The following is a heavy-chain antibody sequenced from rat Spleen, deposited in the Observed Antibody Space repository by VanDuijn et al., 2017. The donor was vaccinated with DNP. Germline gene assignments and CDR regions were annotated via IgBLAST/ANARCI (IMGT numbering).Heavy chain of an antibody. D-gene: IGHD1-3*01. CDR1: GFLSHDYW. J-gene: IGHJ4*01. V-gene: IGHV4-2*01. CDR2: INDDSSTI. Sequence: EVKLVESGGGLVQPGRSLTLSCAVSGFLSHDYWMGWVRQAPGKGLEWIGEINDDSSTINYIPSLKDRFTISRDNAQNTLYLQMDSLRSEDTATYFCARDDYGSYGAMDPWGQGTSVTVSS. CDR3: ARDDYGSYGAMDP.